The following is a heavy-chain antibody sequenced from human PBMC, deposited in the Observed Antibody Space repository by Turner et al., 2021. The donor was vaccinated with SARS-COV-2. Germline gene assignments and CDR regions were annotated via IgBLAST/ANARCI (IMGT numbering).Heavy chain of an antibody. Sequence: EVQLLESGGGLVQPGGSLRLSCAASGFTFSSYAMSWVRQAPGKGLEWVSAISGSGGSTYYADSVKGRFTISRDNSRNTLFLQMNSLRAEDTAVYYCAKGSGGSSWYYFDSWGQGTLVTVSS. V-gene: IGHV3-23*01. D-gene: IGHD6-13*01. CDR1: GFTFSSYA. CDR3: AKGSGGSSWYYFDS. CDR2: ISGSGGST. J-gene: IGHJ4*02.